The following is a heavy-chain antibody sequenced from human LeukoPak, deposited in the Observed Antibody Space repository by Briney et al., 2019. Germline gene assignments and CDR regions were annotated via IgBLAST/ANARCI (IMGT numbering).Heavy chain of an antibody. V-gene: IGHV3-23*01. J-gene: IGHJ4*02. Sequence: PGGSLRLSCTGSGFTFRTYAFSWVRQAPGKGLEWVSATGSNGVTYYADSVKGRFTISRDNSKNALYLQMNGLRADDTAVCYCGIRDTSDYYVFWGQGTLVTVSS. CDR2: TGSNGVT. CDR3: GIRDTSDYYVF. CDR1: GFTFRTYA. D-gene: IGHD3-22*01.